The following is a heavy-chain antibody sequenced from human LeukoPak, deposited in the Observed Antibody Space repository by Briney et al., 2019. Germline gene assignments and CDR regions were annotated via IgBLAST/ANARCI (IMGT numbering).Heavy chain of an antibody. CDR2: VHHSGST. V-gene: IGHV4-4*02. CDR3: ARAVRYCSSTSCFYFDY. J-gene: IGHJ4*02. D-gene: IGHD2-2*01. Sequence: PSETLSLTCVVSGGSISSNMLWTWVRQPPGKGLEWIGEVHHSGSTNYNPSLKSRVTISVDKSKNQFSLKMRPVTAADTAVYYCARAVRYCSSTSCFYFDYWGQGTLVTVSS. CDR1: GGSISSNML.